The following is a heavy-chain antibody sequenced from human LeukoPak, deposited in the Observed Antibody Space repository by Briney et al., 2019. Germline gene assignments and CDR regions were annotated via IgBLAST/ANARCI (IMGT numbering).Heavy chain of an antibody. J-gene: IGHJ6*03. V-gene: IGHV4-39*01. D-gene: IGHD6-19*01. Sequence: SETLSLTCTVSGGSISSSSYYWGWIRQPPGKGLEWIGSIYYSGSTYYNPSLKSRVTISVDTSKNQFSLKLSSVTAADTAVYYCASGVRRKKQWLESNYYYYYMDVWGKGTTVTVSS. CDR2: IYYSGST. CDR1: GGSISSSSYY. CDR3: ASGVRRKKQWLESNYYYYYMDV.